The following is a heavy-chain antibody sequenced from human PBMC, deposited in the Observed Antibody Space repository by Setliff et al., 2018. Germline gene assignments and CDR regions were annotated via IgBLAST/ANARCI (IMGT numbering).Heavy chain of an antibody. J-gene: IGHJ4*02. CDR1: GFTFSRFG. Sequence: PGGSLRLSCAASGFTFSRFGMYWVRQAPGKGLDWVASVRFDGTYKVYADSVKGRFTISRDNSENTLFLQMTSLRPEDTGIYYCAKVKKPLIRGSGFDYWGRGTLVTVSS. CDR2: VRFDGTYK. V-gene: IGHV3-30*02. CDR3: AKVKKPLIRGSGFDY. D-gene: IGHD3-10*01.